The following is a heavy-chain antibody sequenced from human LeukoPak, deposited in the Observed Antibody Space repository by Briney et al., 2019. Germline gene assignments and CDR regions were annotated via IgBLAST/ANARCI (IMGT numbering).Heavy chain of an antibody. CDR1: GYTFTGYY. J-gene: IGHJ4*02. Sequence: GVSVKVSCKASGYTFTGYYMHWVRQAPGQGLEWMGWINPNSGGTNYAQKFQGRVTMTRDTSISTAYMELSRLRSDDTAVYYCARVFGRNAYSSSSFDYWGQGTLVTVSS. CDR3: ARVFGRNAYSSSSFDY. D-gene: IGHD6-6*01. V-gene: IGHV1-2*02. CDR2: INPNSGGT.